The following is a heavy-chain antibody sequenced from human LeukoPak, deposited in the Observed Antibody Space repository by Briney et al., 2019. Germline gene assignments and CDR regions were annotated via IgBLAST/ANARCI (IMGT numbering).Heavy chain of an antibody. CDR1: GGSFSGYY. D-gene: IGHD2-15*01. J-gene: IGHJ4*02. CDR3: ARGRGYCSGGSCYYPAFLTGGRSDY. CDR2: INHSGST. V-gene: IGHV4-34*01. Sequence: SETLSLTCAVYGGSFSGYYWSWIRQPPGKGLEWIGEINHSGSTNYSPSLKSRVTISVDTSKNQFSLKLSSVTAADTAVYYCARGRGYCSGGSCYYPAFLTGGRSDYWGQGTLVTVSS.